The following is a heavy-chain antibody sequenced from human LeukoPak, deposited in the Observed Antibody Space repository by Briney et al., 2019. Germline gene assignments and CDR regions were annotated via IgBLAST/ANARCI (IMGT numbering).Heavy chain of an antibody. CDR2: ISGSGGST. Sequence: PGGSLRLSCAASGFTFSSYAMSWVRRAPGKGLEWVSAISGSGGSTYYADSVKGRFTISRDNSKNTLYVKMNSLRTEDTAVYYCAKDITYYYDSSGYNWFDPWGQGTLVTVSS. V-gene: IGHV3-23*01. D-gene: IGHD3-22*01. CDR1: GFTFSSYA. J-gene: IGHJ5*02. CDR3: AKDITYYYDSSGYNWFDP.